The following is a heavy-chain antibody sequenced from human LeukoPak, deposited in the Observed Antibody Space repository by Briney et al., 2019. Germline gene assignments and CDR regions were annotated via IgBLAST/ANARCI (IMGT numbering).Heavy chain of an antibody. V-gene: IGHV1-18*01. CDR3: ARDQPLEIATLDALDI. J-gene: IGHJ3*02. CDR1: GYAFTSYG. D-gene: IGHD5-24*01. CDR2: ISAYNGNT. Sequence: GASVKVSCKATGYAFTSYGISSVRQAPGQGLEWMGWISAYNGNTNYAQKLQGRVTMTTDTSTSTAYMELRSLRSDDTAVYYCARDQPLEIATLDALDIWGPGTMVTVSS.